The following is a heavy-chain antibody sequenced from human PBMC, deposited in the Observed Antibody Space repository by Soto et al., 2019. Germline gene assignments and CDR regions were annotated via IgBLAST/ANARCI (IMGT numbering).Heavy chain of an antibody. D-gene: IGHD3-16*02. CDR1: GLTFSKYW. V-gene: IGHV3-7*03. Sequence: EVQLVESGGGLVQPGGSLRLSCAASGLTFSKYWMTWVRQAPGKGLEWVATIKHDGSKKSNLDSVEGRFTISRDNAKNSLSWQMNSLRVEDRAVYFCASVPVSPGYPGLDVWGQGPTVTVSS. CDR3: ASVPVSPGYPGLDV. J-gene: IGHJ6*02. CDR2: IKHDGSKK.